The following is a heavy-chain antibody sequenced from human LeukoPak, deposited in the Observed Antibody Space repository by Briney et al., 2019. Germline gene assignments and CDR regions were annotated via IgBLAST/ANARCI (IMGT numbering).Heavy chain of an antibody. Sequence: SETLSLTCTVFGGSIGSYYWSWIRQPPGKGLEWIGYVYYSGSTTYNPSLKSRVTISVDTSKNHFSLKLSSVTAVDTAVYYCARGGYYGAFDTWAQGTLVTVSS. J-gene: IGHJ3*02. D-gene: IGHD2-15*01. CDR2: VYYSGST. CDR1: GGSIGSYY. V-gene: IGHV4-59*01. CDR3: ARGGYYGAFDT.